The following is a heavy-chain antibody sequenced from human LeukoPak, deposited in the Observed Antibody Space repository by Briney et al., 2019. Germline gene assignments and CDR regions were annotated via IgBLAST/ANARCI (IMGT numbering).Heavy chain of an antibody. CDR2: IYYSGST. V-gene: IGHV4-31*03. CDR1: GGSISSGGYY. Sequence: PSETLSLTCTVSGGSISSGGYYWSWIRQHPGKGLEWIGYIYYSGSTYYNPPLKSRVTISVDTSKNQFSLKLSSVTAADTAVYYCARVEASSHFDYWGQGTLVTVSS. J-gene: IGHJ4*02. CDR3: ARVEASSHFDY.